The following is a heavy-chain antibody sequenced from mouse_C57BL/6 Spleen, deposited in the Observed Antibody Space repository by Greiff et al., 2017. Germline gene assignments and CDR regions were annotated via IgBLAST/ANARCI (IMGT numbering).Heavy chain of an antibody. CDR3: AREDYYGSSLYWYFDV. CDR1: GYTIKNTY. V-gene: IGHV14-3*01. J-gene: IGHJ1*03. CDR2: IDPANGDT. Sequence: EVQRVESVAELVRPGASVKLSCTASGYTIKNTYMHWVKQRPEQGLEWIGRIDPANGDTKYAPKFQGKATITADKSSNTAYLQLSSLTSEDTAIYYCAREDYYGSSLYWYFDVWGTGTTVTVSS. D-gene: IGHD1-1*01.